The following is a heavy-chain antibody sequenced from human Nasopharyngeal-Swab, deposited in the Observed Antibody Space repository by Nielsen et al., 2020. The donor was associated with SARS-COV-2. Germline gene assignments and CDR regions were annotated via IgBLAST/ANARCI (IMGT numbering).Heavy chain of an antibody. V-gene: IGHV3-43*01. Sequence: GGSLRLSCAASGFTFDDYTMHWVRQAPGKGLEWVSLISWDGGSTYYADSVKGRFTISRDNSKNSLYLQMNSLRTEDTALYYCAKGTSAMVRGVPLDFWGQGTLVTVSS. CDR1: GFTFDDYT. D-gene: IGHD3-10*01. J-gene: IGHJ4*02. CDR2: ISWDGGST. CDR3: AKGTSAMVRGVPLDF.